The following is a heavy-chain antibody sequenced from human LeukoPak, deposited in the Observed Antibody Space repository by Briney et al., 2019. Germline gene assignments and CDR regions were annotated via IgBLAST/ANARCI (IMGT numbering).Heavy chain of an antibody. J-gene: IGHJ5*02. V-gene: IGHV4-34*01. CDR3: ARGRFVLVMNAQPLYNWFDP. CDR2: INYSGNS. D-gene: IGHD4/OR15-4a*01. CDR1: GDTFSGYH. Sequence: SETLSLTCGVYGDTFSGYHWTWIRQAPGKGLEWIGEINYSGNSNCIASLKSRVTMSGDTSKNQFSLQLRSVTAADTAVYYCARGRFVLVMNAQPLYNWFDPWGQGTLVTVSS.